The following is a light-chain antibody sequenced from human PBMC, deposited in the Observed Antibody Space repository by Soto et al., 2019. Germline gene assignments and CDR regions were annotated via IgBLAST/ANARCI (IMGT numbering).Light chain of an antibody. CDR1: QSIGTW. Sequence: DIQMTQSPSTLSASVGDRVTITCRASQSIGTWLAWYQQKPGKAPKLLIYKASTLESGVPSRFSVSGSGTEFTLTISSLQPDDFATYYCQLYNAVTWTFGQGTKV. V-gene: IGKV1-5*03. J-gene: IGKJ1*01. CDR2: KAS. CDR3: QLYNAVTWT.